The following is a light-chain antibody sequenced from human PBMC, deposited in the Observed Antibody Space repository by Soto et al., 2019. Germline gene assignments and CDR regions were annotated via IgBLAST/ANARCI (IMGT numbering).Light chain of an antibody. V-gene: IGLV4-69*01. CDR1: SGHSDYA. J-gene: IGLJ2*01. CDR2: LNSDDSH. Sequence: QAVLTQSPSASASLGASVKLTCTLSSGHSDYAIAWHQQQPQKGPRYLMKLNSDDSHIKGDGIPDRFSGSSSGAERYLTISSLPSEDEADYYCQTWGTGIQVFGGGTKLTVL. CDR3: QTWGTGIQV.